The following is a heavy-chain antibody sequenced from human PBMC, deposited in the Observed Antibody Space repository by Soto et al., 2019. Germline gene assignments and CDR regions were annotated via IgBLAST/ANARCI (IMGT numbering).Heavy chain of an antibody. V-gene: IGHV4-31*03. CDR3: ARCSLVVIPVPGFDP. CDR1: GGSISSGGYY. Sequence: SETLSLTCTVSGGSISSGGYYWSWILQHPGRGLEWIGYIYYNGNTYYNPSLKSRVTVSVDTSKNQFSLNVRSVTAADTAVYYCARCSLVVIPVPGFDPWGQGTLVTVS. CDR2: IYYNGNT. J-gene: IGHJ5*02. D-gene: IGHD2-15*01.